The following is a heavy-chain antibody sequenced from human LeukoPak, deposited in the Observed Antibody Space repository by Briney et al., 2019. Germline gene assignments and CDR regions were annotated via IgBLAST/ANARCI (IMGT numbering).Heavy chain of an antibody. CDR2: IKQDGSEK. CDR1: GFTFSSYW. D-gene: IGHD2-2*01. V-gene: IGHV3-7*03. J-gene: IGHJ4*02. CDR3: ARLYCSSISCYYGY. Sequence: PGGSLILSCAASGFTFSSYWMTWVRQAPGKGLEWVANIKQDGSEKYYVDSVKGRFTISRDNAKNSLYLQMNSLRAEDTAVYYCARLYCSSISCYYGYWGQGTLVTVSS.